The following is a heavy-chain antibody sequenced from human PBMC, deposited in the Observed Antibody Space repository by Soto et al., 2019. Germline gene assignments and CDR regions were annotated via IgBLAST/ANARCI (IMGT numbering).Heavy chain of an antibody. CDR3: AKKWELED. Sequence: AGGSLRLSCAASGFVFEDSAMHWVRQAPGKGLEWVSSISWNSQIIGYADSVKGRFTISRDNAKNSLYLQMNSLRAEDTALYYCAKKWELEDWGQGTLVTVSS. D-gene: IGHD1-26*01. V-gene: IGHV3-9*01. CDR2: ISWNSQII. CDR1: GFVFEDSA. J-gene: IGHJ4*02.